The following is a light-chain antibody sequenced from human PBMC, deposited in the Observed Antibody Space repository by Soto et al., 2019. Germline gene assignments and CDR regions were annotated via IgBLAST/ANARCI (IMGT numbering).Light chain of an antibody. CDR2: GAS. J-gene: IGKJ2*01. Sequence: EIVLTQSPGTLSLSPGERATLSCRANESVSSNYLAWYLQKPGQAPRLLIYGASSSATGIPDRFSGSGSGTDFPLTISRLESEDFAVYYCQQYANSPYTFGLGTKLEIK. CDR3: QQYANSPYT. CDR1: ESVSSNY. V-gene: IGKV3-20*01.